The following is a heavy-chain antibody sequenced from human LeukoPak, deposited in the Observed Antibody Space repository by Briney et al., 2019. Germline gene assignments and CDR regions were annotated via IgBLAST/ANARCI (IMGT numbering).Heavy chain of an antibody. Sequence: PSETLSLTCTVSGGSISSGSYYWSWIRQPAGKGLEWIGRIYTSGSTNYNPSLKSRVTISVDTSKNQFSLKLSSVTAADTAVYYCARDRSSSWSRGGYWFDPWGQGTLVTVSS. D-gene: IGHD6-13*01. CDR3: ARDRSSSWSRGGYWFDP. CDR1: GGSISSGSYY. J-gene: IGHJ5*02. CDR2: IYTSGST. V-gene: IGHV4-61*02.